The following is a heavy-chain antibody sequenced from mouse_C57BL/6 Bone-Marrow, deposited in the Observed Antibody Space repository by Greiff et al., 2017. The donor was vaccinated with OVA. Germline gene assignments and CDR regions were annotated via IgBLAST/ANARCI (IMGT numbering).Heavy chain of an antibody. CDR3: ARDYNWYFDV. D-gene: IGHD2-4*01. V-gene: IGHV1-81*01. CDR1: GYTFTSYG. Sequence: VQLVESGAELARPGASVKLSCKASGYTFTSYGISWVKQRTGQGLEWIGEIYPRSGNTYYNEKFKGKATLTADKSSSTAYMELRSLTSEDSAVYFCARDYNWYFDVWGTGTTVTVSS. J-gene: IGHJ1*03. CDR2: IYPRSGNT.